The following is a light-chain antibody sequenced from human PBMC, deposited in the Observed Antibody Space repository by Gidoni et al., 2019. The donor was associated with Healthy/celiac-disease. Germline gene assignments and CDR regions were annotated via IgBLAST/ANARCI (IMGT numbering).Light chain of an antibody. CDR3: QSYDSSLSGSWV. J-gene: IGLJ3*02. CDR2: GNS. Sequence: QSVLTQPPSVSGPPGQRVTISCTGSTSNIGAGYDVHWSQQLPGTAPKLLIYGNSNRPSGVPDRVSGSKSGTSASLAITGLQAEDEADYYCQSYDSSLSGSWVFGGGTKLTVL. V-gene: IGLV1-40*01. CDR1: TSNIGAGYD.